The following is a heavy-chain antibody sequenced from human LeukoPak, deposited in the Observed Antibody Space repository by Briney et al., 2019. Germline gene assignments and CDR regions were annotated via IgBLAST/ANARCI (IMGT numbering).Heavy chain of an antibody. CDR2: FSTSGGTT. D-gene: IGHD3-10*01. V-gene: IGHV3-23*01. J-gene: IGHJ5*02. CDR3: ARDVTRYYYGSGAKNWFDP. CDR1: GFTFNTYA. Sequence: SGGSLRLSCAASGFTFNTYAMTWVRQAPGKGLEWVSTFSTSGGTTYYADSVKGRFTISRDSSKNTLYLQMNSLRAEDTAVYYCARDVTRYYYGSGAKNWFDPWGQGTLVTVSS.